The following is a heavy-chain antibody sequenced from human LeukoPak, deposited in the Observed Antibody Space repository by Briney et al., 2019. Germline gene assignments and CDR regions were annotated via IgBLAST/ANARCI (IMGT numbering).Heavy chain of an antibody. J-gene: IGHJ4*02. CDR1: GGSFSGYY. CDR3: ARVLLSDSSGYYGIDY. V-gene: IGHV4-34*01. CDR2: INHSGST. D-gene: IGHD3-22*01. Sequence: SETLSLTCAVCGGSFSGYYWSWIRQPPGKGLEWIGEINHSGSTNYNPSLKSRVNISVDTSKNQFSLKLSSVTAADTAVYYCARVLLSDSSGYYGIDYWGQGTLVTVSS.